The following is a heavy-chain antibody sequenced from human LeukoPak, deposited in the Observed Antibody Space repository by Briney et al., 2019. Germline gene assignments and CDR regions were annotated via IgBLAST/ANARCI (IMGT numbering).Heavy chain of an antibody. V-gene: IGHV1-8*03. CDR1: GGTFSSYA. CDR2: MNPNSGNT. J-gene: IGHJ6*03. CDR3: ARGPYGDSLYYYYYMDV. Sequence: GASVKVSCKASGGTFSSYAINWVRQATGQGLEWMGWMNPNSGNTGYAQKFQGRVTITRNTSISTAYMELSSLRSEDTAVYYCARGPYGDSLYYYYYMDVWGKGTTVTVSS. D-gene: IGHD4-17*01.